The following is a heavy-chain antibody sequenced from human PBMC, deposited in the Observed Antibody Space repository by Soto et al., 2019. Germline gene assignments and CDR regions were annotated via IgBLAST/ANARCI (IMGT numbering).Heavy chain of an antibody. CDR3: ARGFGLGSLYGMDV. CDR2: ISYDGSNK. D-gene: IGHD3-10*01. Sequence: QVQLVESGGGVVQPGRSLRLSCAASGFTFSSYDMHWVRQAPGKGLEWVVVISYDGSNKYYADSVKGRFTISRDNSKNTLYLQKNSLRTEDTTVYYCARGFGLGSLYGMDVWGQGTTVTVSS. V-gene: IGHV3-30*03. CDR1: GFTFSSYD. J-gene: IGHJ6*02.